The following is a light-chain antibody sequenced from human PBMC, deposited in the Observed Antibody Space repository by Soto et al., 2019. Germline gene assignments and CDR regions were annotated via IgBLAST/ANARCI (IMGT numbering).Light chain of an antibody. CDR1: QSHLYSSNNKNY. CDR2: WAS. J-gene: IGKJ4*01. Sequence: DSVRTHAPASLAVSLGERATINCKSSQSHLYSSNNKNYFAWYQQRPGHPPRLLIYWASTPDSWVPARFSGSGFGTEFTLTIDSLRAEDVALYYCPQYYDTPLTFGAGTKVDI. CDR3: PQYYDTPLT. V-gene: IGKV4-1*01.